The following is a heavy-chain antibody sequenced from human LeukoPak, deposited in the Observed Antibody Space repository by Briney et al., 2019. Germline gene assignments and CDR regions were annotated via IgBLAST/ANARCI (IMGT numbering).Heavy chain of an antibody. Sequence: ASVKVSCKASGTTFTGYYIHWVRLAPGQGIEWMGSINPNSGGTNYAQNFQGRVTMTKDTSITTAYMELSRLRSEDTAVYYCARPSRAGGRDAFDIWGQGTMVTVSS. CDR1: GTTFTGYY. CDR3: ARPSRAGGRDAFDI. V-gene: IGHV1-2*02. D-gene: IGHD3-16*01. CDR2: INPNSGGT. J-gene: IGHJ3*02.